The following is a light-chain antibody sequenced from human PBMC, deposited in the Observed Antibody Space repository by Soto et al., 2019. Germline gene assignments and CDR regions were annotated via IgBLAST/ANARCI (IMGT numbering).Light chain of an antibody. CDR3: HHFGSSRHT. CDR1: QSVSGSS. J-gene: IGKJ2*01. Sequence: EIVLTLSPGTLSLSPGERATLSCRASQSVSGSSLAWYQHKPGQPPRLLIYGASSRATGIPDRFSGSGSGTDFTLTISRLEPEDFAVYYCHHFGSSRHTFGQGTKVDIK. CDR2: GAS. V-gene: IGKV3-20*01.